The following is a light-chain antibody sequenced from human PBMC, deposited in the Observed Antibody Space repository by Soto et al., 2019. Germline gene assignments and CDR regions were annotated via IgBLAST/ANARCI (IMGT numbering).Light chain of an antibody. CDR3: MQSTQLPPT. J-gene: IGKJ5*01. CDR2: EVS. Sequence: DVVMTQTPLSLSVAPGQPASISCKSSQSLLHITGETFLFWYLQKPGQSPQLLIYEVSTRVSGVPDRFSGSGSGTEFTLAISRVETDDVGIYYCMQSTQLPPTFGQGTRLGIE. CDR1: QSLLHITGETF. V-gene: IGKV2D-29*02.